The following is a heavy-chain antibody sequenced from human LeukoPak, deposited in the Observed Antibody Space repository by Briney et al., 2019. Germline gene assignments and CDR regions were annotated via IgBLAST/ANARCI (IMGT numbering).Heavy chain of an antibody. CDR2: IYYSGST. CDR1: GGSFSGFY. J-gene: IGHJ4*02. D-gene: IGHD1-26*01. V-gene: IGHV4-59*01. CDR3: AREGSYPPYYFYY. Sequence: ESSETLSLTCDVYGGSFSGFYWNWIRQPPGKGLEWIGYIYYSGSTNYNPSLKSRVTISVDTSKYQFSLKLSSVTAADTAVYYCAREGSYPPYYFYYWGQGTLVTVSS.